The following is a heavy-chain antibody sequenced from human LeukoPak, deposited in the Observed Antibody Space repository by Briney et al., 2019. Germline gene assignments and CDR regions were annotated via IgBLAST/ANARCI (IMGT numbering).Heavy chain of an antibody. J-gene: IGHJ4*02. CDR2: IRSKGYGETT. D-gene: IGHD4-17*01. V-gene: IGHV3-49*03. CDR1: GFTFGDYA. CDR3: TRDEYGVGSNFFDY. Sequence: GGSLRLSCTTSGFTFGDYAMAWFRQAPGKGLEWVGFIRSKGYGETTDYAASVKGRFTISRDDSRSIAYLQMDNLRTEDTGVYYCTRDEYGVGSNFFDYWGQGTLVTVST.